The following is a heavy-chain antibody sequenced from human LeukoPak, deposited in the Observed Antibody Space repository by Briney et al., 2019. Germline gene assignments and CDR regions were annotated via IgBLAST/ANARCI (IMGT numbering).Heavy chain of an antibody. V-gene: IGHV1-18*01. D-gene: IGHD5-18*01. J-gene: IGHJ4*02. Sequence: GASVEVSCKASGYTFTSYGISWVRQAPGQGLEWMGWISAYNGNTNYAQKLQGRVTMTTDTSTSTAYMELRSLRSDDTAVYYCARDSGGYSYGTFDYWGQGTLVTVSS. CDR2: ISAYNGNT. CDR1: GYTFTSYG. CDR3: ARDSGGYSYGTFDY.